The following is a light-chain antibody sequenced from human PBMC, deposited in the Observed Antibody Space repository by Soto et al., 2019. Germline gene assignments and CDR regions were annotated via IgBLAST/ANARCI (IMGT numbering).Light chain of an antibody. CDR1: QAISSY. J-gene: IGKJ5*01. Sequence: DIQFTQSPSFLSASVGDRVTITCRASQAISSYFAWYQQKPGRAPKVLIYAASTLKSGVPSRFSGSGSGTEFTLTISNLQPEDFATYYCQQINSYPPINFGQGTRLEIK. V-gene: IGKV1-9*01. CDR3: QQINSYPPIN. CDR2: AAS.